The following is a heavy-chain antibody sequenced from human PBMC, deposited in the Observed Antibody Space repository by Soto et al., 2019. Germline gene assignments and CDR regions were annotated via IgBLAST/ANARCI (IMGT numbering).Heavy chain of an antibody. CDR3: AREFYGDFTGGTDV. CDR1: GGSISSYY. CDR2: IYYSGST. J-gene: IGHJ6*02. D-gene: IGHD4-17*01. V-gene: IGHV4-59*01. Sequence: PSETLSLTCTVSGGSISSYYWSWIRQPPGKGLEWIGYIYYSGSTNYNPSLKSRVTISVDTSKNQFSLKLSSVTAADTAVYYCAREFYGDFTGGTDVWGQGTTLTVSS.